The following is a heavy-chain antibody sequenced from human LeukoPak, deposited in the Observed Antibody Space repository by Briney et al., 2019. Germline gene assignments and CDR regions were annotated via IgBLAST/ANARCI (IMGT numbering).Heavy chain of an antibody. J-gene: IGHJ3*02. CDR1: GGSISSSSYY. D-gene: IGHD5-12*01. CDR3: ARHSRSGSGGYENAFDI. CDR2: IYSGGST. V-gene: IGHV4-39*01. Sequence: SETLSLTCTVSGGSISSSSYYWDWIRQSPGKGLEWIGNIYSGGSTYYTPSLKSRVTISVDTSKNQFSLKLSSVTGADTAIYFCARHSRSGSGGYENAFDIWGQGTMVTVSS.